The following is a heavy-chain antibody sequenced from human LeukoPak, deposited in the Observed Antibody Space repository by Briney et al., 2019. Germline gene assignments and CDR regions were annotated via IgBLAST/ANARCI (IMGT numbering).Heavy chain of an antibody. CDR1: GFTVSHNY. V-gene: IGHV3-53*01. CDR3: ARVASDSRWWYHFDY. D-gene: IGHD2-15*01. Sequence: GGSLRLSCAASGFTVSHNYMVCVRQAPGRGLEWVSVLYSGGNTYYADSVKGRFIISRDNSKNTLYLQMNSLRAEDTAVYYCARVASDSRWWYHFDYWGQGTLVTVSS. CDR2: LYSGGNT. J-gene: IGHJ4*02.